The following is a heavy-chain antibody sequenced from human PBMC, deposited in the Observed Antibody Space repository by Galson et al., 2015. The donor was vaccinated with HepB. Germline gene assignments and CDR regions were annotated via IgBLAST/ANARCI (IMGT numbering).Heavy chain of an antibody. D-gene: IGHD1-26*01. J-gene: IGHJ6*03. Sequence: SLRLSCAASGFTFSSYGMHWVRQAPGKGLEWVAVIWYDGSNKYYADSVKGRFTISRDNSKNTLYLQMNSLRAEDTAVYYCARARASRKGGNYYYYYMDVWGKGTTVTVSS. CDR1: GFTFSSYG. CDR2: IWYDGSNK. V-gene: IGHV3-33*01. CDR3: ARARASRKGGNYYYYYMDV.